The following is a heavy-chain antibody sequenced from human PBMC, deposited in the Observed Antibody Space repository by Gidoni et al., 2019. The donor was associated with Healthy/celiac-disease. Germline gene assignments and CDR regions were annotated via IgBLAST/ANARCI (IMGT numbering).Heavy chain of an antibody. Sequence: QLQLQESGPGLVKPSETLSLTCTVSGGSISSSSYYWGWIRQPPGKGLEWIGSIYYSGSTYYNPSLKSRVTISVDTSKNQFSLKLSSVTAADTAVYYCARHRVGATMLSGTFDYWGQGTLVTVSS. V-gene: IGHV4-39*01. D-gene: IGHD1-26*01. CDR3: ARHRVGATMLSGTFDY. CDR2: IYYSGST. J-gene: IGHJ4*02. CDR1: GGSISSSSYY.